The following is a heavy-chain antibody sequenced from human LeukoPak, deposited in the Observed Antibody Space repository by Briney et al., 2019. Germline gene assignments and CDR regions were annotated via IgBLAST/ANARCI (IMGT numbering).Heavy chain of an antibody. D-gene: IGHD2-15*01. Sequence: ASVKVSCKASGYTFTSYGISWVRQAPGQGLEWMGWISAYNGNTNYAQKLQGRVTMTTDTSTSTAYMELRSLRSDDTAVYYCARDLGYCSGGSCSDRWYYYYYMDVWGKGTTVTVSS. CDR1: GYTFTSYG. CDR2: ISAYNGNT. V-gene: IGHV1-18*01. J-gene: IGHJ6*03. CDR3: ARDLGYCSGGSCSDRWYYYYYMDV.